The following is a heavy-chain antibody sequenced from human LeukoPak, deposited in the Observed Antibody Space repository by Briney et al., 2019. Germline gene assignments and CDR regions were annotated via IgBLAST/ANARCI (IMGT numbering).Heavy chain of an antibody. J-gene: IGHJ4*02. D-gene: IGHD3-22*01. CDR3: ARGYYDSSGYSPGDY. CDR1: GGSISSYY. Sequence: SETLSLTCTVSGGSISSYYWSWIRQPPGKGLEWIGYIYYSGSTNYNPSLKSRVTILVDTSKNQFSLKLSSVTAADTAVYYCARGYYDSSGYSPGDYWGQGTLVTVSS. CDR2: IYYSGST. V-gene: IGHV4-59*01.